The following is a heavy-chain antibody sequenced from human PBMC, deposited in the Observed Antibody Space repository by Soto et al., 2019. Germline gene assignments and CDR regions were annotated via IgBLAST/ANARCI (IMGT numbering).Heavy chain of an antibody. CDR3: ARDDPYYDFWSGPVGPIDY. Sequence: ASVKVSCKASGYTFTSYGISWVRQAPGQGLEWMGWISAYNGNTNYAQKLQGRVTMTTDTSTSTAYMELRSLRSDDTAVYYCARDDPYYDFWSGPVGPIDYWGQGTLVTVSS. D-gene: IGHD3-3*01. CDR2: ISAYNGNT. V-gene: IGHV1-18*01. CDR1: GYTFTSYG. J-gene: IGHJ4*02.